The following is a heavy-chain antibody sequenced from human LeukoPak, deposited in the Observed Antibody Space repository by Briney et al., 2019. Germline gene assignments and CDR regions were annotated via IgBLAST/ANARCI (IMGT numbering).Heavy chain of an antibody. D-gene: IGHD3-22*01. J-gene: IGHJ3*02. Sequence: SETLSLTCAVYGGSFSGYYWGWIRQPPGKGLEWIGSIYYSGSTYYNPSLKSRVTISVDTSKNQFSLKLSSVTAADTAVYYCARAKSDYYDSSGYYGDAFDIWGQGTMVTVSS. CDR1: GGSFSGYY. CDR3: ARAKSDYYDSSGYYGDAFDI. CDR2: IYYSGST. V-gene: IGHV4-34*01.